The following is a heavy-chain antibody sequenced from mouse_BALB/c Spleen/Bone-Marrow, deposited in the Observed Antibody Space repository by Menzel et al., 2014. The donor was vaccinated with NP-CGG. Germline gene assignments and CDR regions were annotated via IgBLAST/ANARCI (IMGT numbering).Heavy chain of an antibody. Sequence: EVHLVESGGGLVKPGGSLKLSCAASGFTFSDYYMYWVRQTPEKRLEWVAIISDGGSYTFYPDSAKGRFTISRDNAKNSLYLQMSSLKSEDTAMYYCARDGDYSYAWFAYWGQGTLVTVSA. CDR3: ARDGDYSYAWFAY. D-gene: IGHD2-12*01. CDR1: GFTFSDYY. CDR2: ISDGGSYT. J-gene: IGHJ3*01. V-gene: IGHV5-4*02.